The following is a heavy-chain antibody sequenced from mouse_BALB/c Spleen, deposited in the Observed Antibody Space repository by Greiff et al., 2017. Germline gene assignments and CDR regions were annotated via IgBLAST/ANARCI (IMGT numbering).Heavy chain of an antibody. CDR3: VPSTMITTVAY. D-gene: IGHD2-4*01. Sequence: EVKLMESGGGLVQPKGSLKLSCAASGFTFNTYAMNWVRQAPGKGLEWVARIRSKSNNYATYYADSVKDRFTISRDDSQSMLYLQMNNLKTEDTAMYYCVPSTMITTVAYWGQGTLVTVSA. CDR2: IRSKSNNYAT. V-gene: IGHV10-1*02. J-gene: IGHJ3*01. CDR1: GFTFNTYA.